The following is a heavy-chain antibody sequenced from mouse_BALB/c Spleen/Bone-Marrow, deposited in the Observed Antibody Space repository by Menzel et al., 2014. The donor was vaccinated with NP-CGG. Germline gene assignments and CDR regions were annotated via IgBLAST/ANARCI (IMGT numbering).Heavy chain of an antibody. CDR2: INNGGTYT. CDR3: ALNWDSAY. D-gene: IGHD4-1*02. V-gene: IGHV5-6*01. CDR1: GFTFSSYG. Sequence: EVKLMESGGDLVKPGGSLKLSCAASGFTFSSYGMSWVRQTPDKRLEWVATINNGGTYTCYPDSVKGRFTISRDNAKNTLYLQMSSLKSEDTAMYYCALNWDSAYWGQGTLVTVSA. J-gene: IGHJ3*01.